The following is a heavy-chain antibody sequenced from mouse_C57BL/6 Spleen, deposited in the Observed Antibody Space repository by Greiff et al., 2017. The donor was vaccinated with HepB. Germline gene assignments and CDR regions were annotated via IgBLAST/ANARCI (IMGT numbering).Heavy chain of an antibody. V-gene: IGHV1-15*01. CDR2: IDPETGGT. CDR1: GYTFTDYE. J-gene: IGHJ4*01. Sequence: QVQLKESGAELVRPGASVTLSCKASGYTFTDYEMHWVKQTPVHGLEWIGAIDPETGGTAYNQKFKGKAILTADKSSSTAYMELRSLTSEDSAVYYCTRKKGYGSRVMDYWGQGTSVTVSS. D-gene: IGHD1-1*01. CDR3: TRKKGYGSRVMDY.